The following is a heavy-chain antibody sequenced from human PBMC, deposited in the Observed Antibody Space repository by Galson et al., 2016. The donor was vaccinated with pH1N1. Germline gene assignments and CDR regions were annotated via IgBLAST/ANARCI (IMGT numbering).Heavy chain of an antibody. V-gene: IGHV1-2*02. CDR3: ARILSTDDDFYSSYNLPFDL. CDR1: GYTFTDNF. CDR2: INPDSGGT. Sequence: SVKVSCKASGYTFTDNFIHWVRQTPGQGLEWLGWINPDSGGTNYAQSFNDRVTMTRDTSINTIFMQLSSLRSDDTAIYFCARILSTDDDFYSSYNLPFDLWGQGPLVTVSS. J-gene: IGHJ4*02. D-gene: IGHD3-3*01.